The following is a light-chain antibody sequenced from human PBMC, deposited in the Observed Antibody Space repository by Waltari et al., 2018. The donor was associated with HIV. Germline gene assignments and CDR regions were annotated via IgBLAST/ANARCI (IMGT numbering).Light chain of an antibody. V-gene: IGLV2-14*03. J-gene: IGLJ1*01. CDR3: CSYTVNSTGV. Sequence: QSALTQPASVSGSHGQSIAISCTGTSGDIGTYKYVSWYQQHTGKVPKLIIYDVNVRPSGVSDRFSGSKSGNTATLTISGLHSDDEADYYCCSYTVNSTGVFGAGTKITV. CDR1: SGDIGTYKY. CDR2: DVN.